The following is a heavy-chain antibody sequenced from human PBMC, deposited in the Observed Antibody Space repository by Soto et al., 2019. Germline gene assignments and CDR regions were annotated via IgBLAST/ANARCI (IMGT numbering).Heavy chain of an antibody. D-gene: IGHD4-4*01. CDR1: GFTFSSYA. Sequence: PGGSLRLSCAASGFTFSSYAMSWVRQAPGKGLEWVSAISGRGDSTYYADSMKGRFTISRDNSKNTLYLQMNSLRAEDTAVYYCAKGSPTTVSPNWFDPWGQGTLVTVSS. CDR3: AKGSPTTVSPNWFDP. J-gene: IGHJ5*02. CDR2: ISGRGDST. V-gene: IGHV3-23*01.